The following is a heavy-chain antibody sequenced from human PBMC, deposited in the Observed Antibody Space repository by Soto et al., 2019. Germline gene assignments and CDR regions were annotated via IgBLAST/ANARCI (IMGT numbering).Heavy chain of an antibody. J-gene: IGHJ4*02. V-gene: IGHV2-26*01. CDR1: GFSLSNARMG. CDR2: IFSNDET. CDR3: ARTVPRMNLAN. Sequence: QVTLKESGPVLVKPTETLTLTRTVSGFSLSNARMGVSWIRQPPGKALEWLAHIFSNDETAYSTSLKTRLTTSKDTPKSRGALTMANMDPGDTAPFSLARTVPRMNLANWGQGTLVTVSS. D-gene: IGHD3-10*02.